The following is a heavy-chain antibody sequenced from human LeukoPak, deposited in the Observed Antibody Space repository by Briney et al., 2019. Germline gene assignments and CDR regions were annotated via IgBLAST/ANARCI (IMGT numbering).Heavy chain of an antibody. J-gene: IGHJ4*02. V-gene: IGHV4-4*09. CDR1: GGSISSYY. Sequence: SETLSLTCTVSGGSISSYYWSWIRQPPGKGLEWIGYIYTSGSTNYNPSLKSRVTISVDTSKNQFSLKLSSVTAADTAVYYCARQLGGIAAAGTSYFDYWGQGTPVTVSS. CDR3: ARQLGGIAAAGTSYFDY. D-gene: IGHD6-13*01. CDR2: IYTSGST.